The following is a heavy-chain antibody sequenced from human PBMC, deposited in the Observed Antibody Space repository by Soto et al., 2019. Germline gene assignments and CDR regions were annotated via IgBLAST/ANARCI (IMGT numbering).Heavy chain of an antibody. D-gene: IGHD3-10*01. V-gene: IGHV4-59*01. CDR3: ATGRVYFGSEY. J-gene: IGHJ4*02. Sequence: QVQLQESGPGLVKPLETLSLTCTVPGGSITSYYWSRVRQPPGKGLEWIGYIYYNGNSNYNPSLKSRLTISLDTSKNQFSLRLSSVTAADTAVYYCATGRVYFGSEYWGQGTLVTVSS. CDR1: GGSITSYY. CDR2: IYYNGNS.